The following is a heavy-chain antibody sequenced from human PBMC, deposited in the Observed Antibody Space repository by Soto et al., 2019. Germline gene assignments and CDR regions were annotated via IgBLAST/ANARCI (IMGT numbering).Heavy chain of an antibody. CDR1: GFTFSNYV. CDR3: AKDQSGYGRFDY. CDR2: INGGGTT. D-gene: IGHD6-25*01. J-gene: IGHJ4*02. Sequence: PGGSLRLSCAASGFTFSNYVMNWVRQAPGKGLEWVSAINGGGTTYYTDSVKGRFTISRDNSKNTVYLEMNSLRAEDTAIYYCAKDQSGYGRFDYWGQGTQVTVSS. V-gene: IGHV3-23*01.